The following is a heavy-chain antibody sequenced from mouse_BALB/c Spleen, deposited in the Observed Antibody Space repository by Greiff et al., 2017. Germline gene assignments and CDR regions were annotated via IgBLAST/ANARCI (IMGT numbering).Heavy chain of an antibody. V-gene: IGHV3-6*02. CDR1: GYSITSGYY. CDR3: GTTGYYAMDY. Sequence: QLVESGPGLVKPSQSLSLTCSVTGYSITSGYYWNWIRQFPGNKLEWMGYISYDGSNNYNPSLKNRISITRDTSKNQFFLKLNSVTTEDTATYYCGTTGYYAMDYWGQGTSVTVSS. CDR2: ISYDGSN. J-gene: IGHJ4*01.